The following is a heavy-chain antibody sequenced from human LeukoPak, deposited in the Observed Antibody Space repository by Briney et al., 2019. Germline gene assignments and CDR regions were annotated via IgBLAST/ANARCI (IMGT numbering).Heavy chain of an antibody. Sequence: PGGSLRLSCAASGFSFSGYGMHWVRQAPGKGLEWVAVIWNDGSNKYYADSVKGRLTISRDNSKNTLYLQMNSLRAEDTAVYYCAKDLGDCSSTSCYTFDYWGQGTLVTVSS. V-gene: IGHV3-33*06. CDR3: AKDLGDCSSTSCYTFDY. J-gene: IGHJ4*02. CDR2: IWNDGSNK. D-gene: IGHD2-2*02. CDR1: GFSFSGYG.